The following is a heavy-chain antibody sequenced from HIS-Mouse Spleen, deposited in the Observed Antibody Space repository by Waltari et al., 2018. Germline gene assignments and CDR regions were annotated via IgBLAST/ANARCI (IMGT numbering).Heavy chain of an antibody. CDR2: IYYSGST. CDR3: AREIPYSSSWYDWYFDL. V-gene: IGHV4-39*07. CDR1: GGSIRRSSYY. D-gene: IGHD6-13*01. Sequence: QPQLQESGPGLVKASEAPSLTCPVPGGSIRRSSYYWGWIRPPPGKGLEWIGSIYYSGSTYYNPSLKSRVTISVDTSKNQFSLKLSSVTAADTAVYYCAREIPYSSSWYDWYFDLWGRGTLVTVSS. J-gene: IGHJ2*01.